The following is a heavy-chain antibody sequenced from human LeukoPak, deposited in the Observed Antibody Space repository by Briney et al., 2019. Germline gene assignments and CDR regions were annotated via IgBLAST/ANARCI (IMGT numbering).Heavy chain of an antibody. J-gene: IGHJ4*02. CDR3: AKGESGFLGGGNDYYFDY. CDR1: GFTFSSYG. Sequence: GGSLRLSCAASGFTFSSYGMHWVRQAPGKGLEWVAFIRYDGSNKYYANSVKGRFTISRDNSKNTLYLQMNSLRAEDTAVYYCAKGESGFLGGGNDYYFDYWGQGTLVTVSS. CDR2: IRYDGSNK. D-gene: IGHD3-3*01. V-gene: IGHV3-30*02.